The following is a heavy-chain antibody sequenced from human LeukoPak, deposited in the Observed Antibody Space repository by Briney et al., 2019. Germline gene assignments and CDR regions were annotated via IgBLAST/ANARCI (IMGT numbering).Heavy chain of an antibody. J-gene: IGHJ5*02. V-gene: IGHV4-34*01. CDR1: GFTFSSYA. D-gene: IGHD3-10*01. Sequence: PGGSLRLSFAASGFTFSSYAMSWVRQAPGKGLEWIGEINHSGSTNYNPSLKSRVTISVDTSKNQFSLKLTSVTAADTAVYYCARHAPRGLHYGSGSFNYFDPWGQGTLVTVSS. CDR2: INHSGST. CDR3: ARHAPRGLHYGSGSFNYFDP.